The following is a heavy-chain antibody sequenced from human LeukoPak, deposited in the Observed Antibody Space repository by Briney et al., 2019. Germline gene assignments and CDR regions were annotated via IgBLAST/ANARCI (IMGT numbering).Heavy chain of an antibody. CDR3: ARGRTFMVRGVIIYYFDY. CDR1: GFTFSSYW. V-gene: IGHV3-7*01. D-gene: IGHD3-10*01. J-gene: IGHJ4*02. Sequence: GGSLRLSCAASGFTFSSYWMSWVRQAPGKGLEWVANIKQDGSEKYYVDSVKGRFTISRDNAKNSLYLQMNSLRAEDTAVYYCARGRTFMVRGVIIYYFDYWGQGTLVTVSS. CDR2: IKQDGSEK.